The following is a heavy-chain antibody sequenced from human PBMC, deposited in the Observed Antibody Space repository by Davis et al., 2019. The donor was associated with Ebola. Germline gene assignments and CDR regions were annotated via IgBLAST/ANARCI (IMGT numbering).Heavy chain of an antibody. CDR2: ISYDGSNK. J-gene: IGHJ6*02. Sequence: GESLKISCAASGFTFSSYGMHWVRQAPGKGLEWVAVISYDGSNKYYADSVKGRFTISRDNSKNTLYLQMNSLRAEDTAVYYCAKDTGRGYSYGYDYYYYGMDVWGQGTTVTVSS. V-gene: IGHV3-30*18. CDR3: AKDTGRGYSYGYDYYYYGMDV. CDR1: GFTFSSYG. D-gene: IGHD5-18*01.